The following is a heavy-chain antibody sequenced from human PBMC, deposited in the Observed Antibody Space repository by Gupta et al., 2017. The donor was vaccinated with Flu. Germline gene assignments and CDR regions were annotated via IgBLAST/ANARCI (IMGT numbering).Heavy chain of an antibody. D-gene: IGHD2-2*01. CDR2: ISQSESP. J-gene: IGHJ3*02. Sequence: QVHLHQWGAGLLKPSETLSLTCAVYGGSLSDYSWSWIRQPPGRGLEWIAEISQSESPSYNPSLKSRASISIDTSKNQIALNLTSATAADTALYYCARSQVIPTANAFEIWGQGNVGTVSS. V-gene: IGHV4-34*01. CDR1: GGSLSDYS. CDR3: ARSQVIPTANAFEI.